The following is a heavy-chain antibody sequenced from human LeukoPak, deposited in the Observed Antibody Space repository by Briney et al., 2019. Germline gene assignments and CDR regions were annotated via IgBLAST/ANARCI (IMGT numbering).Heavy chain of an antibody. V-gene: IGHV1-2*02. CDR2: INPNSGGT. CDR3: AREEYSGYDFLFDY. CDR1: GYTFTGYY. J-gene: IGHJ4*02. Sequence: GASVKVSCKAFGYTFTGYYMHWVRQAPGQGLEWMGWINPNSGGTNYAQKFQGRVTMTRDTSISTAYMELSRLRSDDTAVYYCAREEYSGYDFLFDYWGQGTLVTVSS. D-gene: IGHD5-12*01.